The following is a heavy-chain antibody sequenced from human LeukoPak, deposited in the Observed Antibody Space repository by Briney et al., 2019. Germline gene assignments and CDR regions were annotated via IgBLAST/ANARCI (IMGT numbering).Heavy chain of an antibody. J-gene: IGHJ6*03. CDR2: IYYSGST. Sequence: SETLSLTCTVSGGSISSYYWSWIRQPPGKGLEWIGYIYYSGSTNYNPSLKSRVTISVDTSKNQFSLRLSSVTAADTAVYYCARGTNYYYMDVWGKGTTVTVSS. CDR1: GGSISSYY. D-gene: IGHD1-7*01. CDR3: ARGTNYYYMDV. V-gene: IGHV4-59*12.